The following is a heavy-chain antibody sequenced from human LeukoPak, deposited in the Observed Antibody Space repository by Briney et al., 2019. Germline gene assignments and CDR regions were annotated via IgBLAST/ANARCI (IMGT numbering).Heavy chain of an antibody. Sequence: GGSLRLSCAASGFTFSSYSMNWVRQAPGKGLEWVSSISSSSSYIYYADSVKGRFTISRDNAKNSLYLQMNSLRAEDTAVYYCARAPSSSNLLVFGYWGRGTLVTVSS. J-gene: IGHJ4*02. V-gene: IGHV3-21*01. CDR3: ARAPSSSNLLVFGY. CDR2: ISSSSSYI. D-gene: IGHD6-13*01. CDR1: GFTFSSYS.